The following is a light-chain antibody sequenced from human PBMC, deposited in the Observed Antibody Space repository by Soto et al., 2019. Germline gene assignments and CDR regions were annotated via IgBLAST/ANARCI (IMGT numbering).Light chain of an antibody. CDR1: SSDFGAYNR. J-gene: IGLJ3*02. CDR3: CSYTRMNNWV. Sequence: QSVLTQPASVSGSPGQSITISCTGTSSDFGAYNRVSWYQQVPGKAPKLMIFEVSNRPSGVSNRFSGSKSGNTASLTISGLQAEDEADYYCCSYTRMNNWVFGGGTKVTVX. CDR2: EVS. V-gene: IGLV2-14*01.